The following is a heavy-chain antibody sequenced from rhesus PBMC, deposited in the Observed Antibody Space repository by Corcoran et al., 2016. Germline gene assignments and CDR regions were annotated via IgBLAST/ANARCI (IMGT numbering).Heavy chain of an antibody. CDR2: IDGSGSST. J-gene: IGHJ4*01. CDR1: GGSISSSY. CDR3: ESGGGGFGLATPDY. Sequence: QLQLQESGPGLVEPSAALSGTCAVSGGSISSSYWSWIRQPPGQGLEWIGYIDGSGSSTNNNPSPKSRATLSADTCKNQLCLKLSAVTAADTAVYYCESGGGGFGLATPDYWGQGVLVTVSS. D-gene: IGHD3-3*01. V-gene: IGHV4-169*02.